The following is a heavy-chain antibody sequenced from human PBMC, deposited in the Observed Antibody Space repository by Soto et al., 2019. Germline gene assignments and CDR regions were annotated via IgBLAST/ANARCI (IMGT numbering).Heavy chain of an antibody. Sequence: QVQLQQSGPGLVKPSQTLSLTCAISGESVSTNSATWDWIRQSPSRGLEWLGRTYYRSKWYHDSAVSFKGRITINAVTSNHLLSLQLNSVPPDDTAVYYCARLIGDSWLDSWGQGTLVTVSS. CDR3: ARLIGDSWLDS. V-gene: IGHV6-1*01. D-gene: IGHD2-8*01. CDR1: GESVSTNSAT. CDR2: TYYRSKWYH. J-gene: IGHJ5*01.